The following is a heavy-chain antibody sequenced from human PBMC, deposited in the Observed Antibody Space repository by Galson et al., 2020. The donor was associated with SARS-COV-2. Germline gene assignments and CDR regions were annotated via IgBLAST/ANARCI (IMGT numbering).Heavy chain of an antibody. CDR1: GDSISSNTYF. CDR3: ARGFRWSEY. J-gene: IGHJ4*02. D-gene: IGHD3-3*01. Sequence: SETLSLTCTVSGDSISSNTYFWVWIRQPPGKGLEWIGSIDYSGTTYYNPSLKSRVTISVDTSKNQFSLKLSSMTAADTAMYYCARGFRWSEYWGQGTLVTVSS. V-gene: IGHV4-39*07. CDR2: IDYSGTT.